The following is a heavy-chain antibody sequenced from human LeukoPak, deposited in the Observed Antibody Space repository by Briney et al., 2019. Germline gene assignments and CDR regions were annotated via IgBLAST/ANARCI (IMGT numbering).Heavy chain of an antibody. Sequence: SETLSLTCTVSGGSISSYYWSWIRQPPGKGLEWIGYIYYSGSTNYNPSLKSRVTILVDTSKNQFSLKLSSVTAADTAVYYCARGVSIAAAVTDLGGRGTLVTVSA. V-gene: IGHV4-59*01. J-gene: IGHJ2*01. CDR2: IYYSGST. CDR3: ARGVSIAAAVTDL. D-gene: IGHD6-13*01. CDR1: GGSISSYY.